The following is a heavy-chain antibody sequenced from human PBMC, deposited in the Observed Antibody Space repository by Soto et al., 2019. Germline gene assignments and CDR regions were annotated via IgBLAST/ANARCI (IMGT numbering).Heavy chain of an antibody. D-gene: IGHD4-4*01. CDR1: GYSFTSYW. J-gene: IGHJ6*03. CDR2: IYPGDSDT. CDR3: ASYSVEYSNYGAYYYYMDV. Sequence: EVQLVQSGAEVKKPGESLKISCKGSGYSFTSYWIGWVRQMPGKGLEWMGIIYPGDSDTRYSPSFQGQVTISADKSISTAYLQWSSLKASDTAMYYCASYSVEYSNYGAYYYYMDVWGKGTTVTVSS. V-gene: IGHV5-51*03.